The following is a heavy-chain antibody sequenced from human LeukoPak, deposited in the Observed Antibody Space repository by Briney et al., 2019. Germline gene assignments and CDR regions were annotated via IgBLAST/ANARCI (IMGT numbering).Heavy chain of an antibody. CDR3: AKVSYPTMIVVVIDY. D-gene: IGHD3-22*01. V-gene: IGHV3-43*02. Sequence: QPGGSLRLSCAAAGFTFDDCAMHWVRHAPGKGLEWVSLISGDGGSTYYADSVKGRFTISRDNSKNSLYLQMNSLRTEDTALYYCAKVSYPTMIVVVIDYWGQGTLVTVSS. J-gene: IGHJ4*02. CDR1: GFTFDDCA. CDR2: ISGDGGST.